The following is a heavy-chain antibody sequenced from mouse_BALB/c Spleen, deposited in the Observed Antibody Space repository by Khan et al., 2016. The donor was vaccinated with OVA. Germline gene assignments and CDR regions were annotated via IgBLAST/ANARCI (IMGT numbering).Heavy chain of an antibody. Sequence: EVKLEESGPGLVKPSQSLSLTCTVSGYSITSDYAWNWIRQFPGNKLEWMGYISYSGSTTYNPSLKSRISITRDTSKDQFFLQLKSVTSEDTATYYCASGLGRYYALDYWGQGTSVTVSS. CDR1: GYSITSDYA. CDR2: ISYSGST. CDR3: ASGLGRYYALDY. D-gene: IGHD4-1*01. J-gene: IGHJ4*01. V-gene: IGHV3-2*02.